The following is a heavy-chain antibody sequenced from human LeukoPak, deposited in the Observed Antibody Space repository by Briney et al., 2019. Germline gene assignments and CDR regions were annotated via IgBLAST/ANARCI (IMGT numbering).Heavy chain of an antibody. CDR1: GGSFSGYY. D-gene: IGHD3-10*01. CDR2: IYYTGST. V-gene: IGHV4-30-4*01. CDR3: ARDYYGSGPDDYFDY. Sequence: SETLSLTCAVYGGSFSGYYWSWIRQPPGKGLEWIGYIYYTGSTYYNPSLKSRVTISLDTSKNQFSLKLSSVTAADTAVYYCARDYYGSGPDDYFDYWGLGTPVTVSS. J-gene: IGHJ4*02.